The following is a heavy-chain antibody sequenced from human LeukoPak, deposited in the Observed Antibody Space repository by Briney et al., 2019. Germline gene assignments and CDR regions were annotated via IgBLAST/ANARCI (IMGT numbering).Heavy chain of an antibody. CDR1: GFTFSSYA. Sequence: GGSLRLSCAASGFTFSSYAMSWVRQAPGRGLEWVSSISDSGSHTYYADSVKGRFTISRDNSKNTLYLQMNSLRAEDTAVYCCANHERTAAGPYNWFDPWGQGTLVTVSS. CDR3: ANHERTAAGPYNWFDP. D-gene: IGHD6-19*01. J-gene: IGHJ5*02. V-gene: IGHV3-23*01. CDR2: ISDSGSHT.